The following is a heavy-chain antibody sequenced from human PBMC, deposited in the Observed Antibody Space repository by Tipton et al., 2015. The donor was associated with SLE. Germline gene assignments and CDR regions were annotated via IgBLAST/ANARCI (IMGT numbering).Heavy chain of an antibody. V-gene: IGHV3-30*02. CDR3: AKDRGYSTGCLDY. CDR1: GFTFSSYG. J-gene: IGHJ4*02. D-gene: IGHD6-19*01. Sequence: SLRLSCAASGFTFSSYGMHWVRQAPGKGLEWVAFIRYDGSNKYYADSVKGRFTISRDNSKNTLYLQMNSLRAEDTAVYYCAKDRGYSTGCLDYWGQGTLVTVSS. CDR2: IRYDGSNK.